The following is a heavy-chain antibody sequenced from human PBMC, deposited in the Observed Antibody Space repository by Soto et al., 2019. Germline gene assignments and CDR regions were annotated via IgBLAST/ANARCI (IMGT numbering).Heavy chain of an antibody. CDR3: ARGLAYSSAWVDH. CDR1: GGTFCSYA. CDR2: IIPMYGTT. J-gene: IGHJ4*02. D-gene: IGHD6-25*01. Sequence: QGQLVQSGAEVKKPGSSVKVSCKASGGTFCSYAISWVRQAPGQGLEWMGGIIPMYGTTNYAQKLQGRVTMVADKSTSTVYMDLFSLRTDDSAVYYCARGLAYSSAWVDHWGQGSVVTVSS. V-gene: IGHV1-69*06.